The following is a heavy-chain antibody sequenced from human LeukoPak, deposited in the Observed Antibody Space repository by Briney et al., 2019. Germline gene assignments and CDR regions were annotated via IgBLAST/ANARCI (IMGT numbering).Heavy chain of an antibody. CDR3: ARDGNVYYYYYYGMDV. Sequence: SETLSLTCTVSGGSISSYYWSWIRQPAGKGLEWIGRIYTSGSTNYNPSLKSRVTMSVDTSKNQFSLKLSSVTAADTAVYYCARDGNVYYYYYYGMDVWGQGITVTVSS. CDR2: IYTSGST. D-gene: IGHD1-1*01. V-gene: IGHV4-4*07. CDR1: GGSISSYY. J-gene: IGHJ6*02.